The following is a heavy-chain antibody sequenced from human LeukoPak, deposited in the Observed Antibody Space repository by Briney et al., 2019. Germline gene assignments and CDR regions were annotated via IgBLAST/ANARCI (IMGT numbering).Heavy chain of an antibody. CDR3: ARVRGAARRGNWFDP. J-gene: IGHJ5*02. CDR2: IYYSGST. CDR1: GGSISSYY. V-gene: IGHV4-59*01. Sequence: SETLSLTCTVSGGSISSYYWSWTRQPPGKGLEWIGYIYYSGSTNYNPSLKSRVTISVDTSKNQFSLKPSSVTAADTAVYYCARVRGAARRGNWFDPWGQGTLVTVSS. D-gene: IGHD6-6*01.